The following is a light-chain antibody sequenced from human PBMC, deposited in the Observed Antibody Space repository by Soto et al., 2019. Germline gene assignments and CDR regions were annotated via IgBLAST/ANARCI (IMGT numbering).Light chain of an antibody. V-gene: IGKV1-5*01. CDR1: QSINIW. Sequence: DIQLTQSPSTLSASVGDRITVTCRASQSINIWLAWYQQTPGKAPKILIFDASRLATGVPSRFSGSGSGTEFTLTFSGLQPDDFATYYCQQYNGYSTWTFGQGTRVETK. J-gene: IGKJ1*01. CDR2: DAS. CDR3: QQYNGYSTWT.